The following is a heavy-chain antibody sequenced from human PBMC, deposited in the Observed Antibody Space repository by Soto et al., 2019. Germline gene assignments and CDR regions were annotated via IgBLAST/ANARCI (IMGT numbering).Heavy chain of an antibody. Sequence: QVQLVESGGGVVQPGRSLRLSCAASGFTFSSYAMHWVRQAPGKGLEWVAVISYDGSNKYYADSVKGRFTISRDNSKNTLYLQMNSLRAEDTAVYYCARAPRKYQLLYWGWFDPWGQGTLVTVSS. CDR3: ARAPRKYQLLYWGWFDP. J-gene: IGHJ5*02. CDR2: ISYDGSNK. CDR1: GFTFSSYA. D-gene: IGHD2-2*02. V-gene: IGHV3-30-3*01.